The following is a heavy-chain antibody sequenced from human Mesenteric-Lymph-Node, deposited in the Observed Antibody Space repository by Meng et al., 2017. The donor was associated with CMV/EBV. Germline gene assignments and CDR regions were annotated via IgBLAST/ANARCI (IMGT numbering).Heavy chain of an antibody. Sequence: GGSLRLSCAASGFSFDDYSIHWVRQAPGKGLEWVSLITWDGGSTYYGDSVTGRFTISRDNSKNSLYLQMNSLRNEDTALYFCGKDTLDRTGQIDYWGQGTLVTVSS. CDR1: GFSFDDYS. CDR2: ITWDGGST. V-gene: IGHV3-43*01. J-gene: IGHJ4*02. D-gene: IGHD3/OR15-3a*01. CDR3: GKDTLDRTGQIDY.